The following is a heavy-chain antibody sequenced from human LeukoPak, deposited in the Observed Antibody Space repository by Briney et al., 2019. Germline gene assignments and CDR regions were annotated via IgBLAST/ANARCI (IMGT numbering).Heavy chain of an antibody. Sequence: GRSLRPSCAASGLTFTSYAMSWVRQAPGKGLEWVSAISVSGGSTYYADSVKGRFTISRDNSKNTLYLQMNSLRAEDTALYYCAKDGPSQQPLYCYYGMDVWGQGTTVTVSS. D-gene: IGHD1-14*01. CDR1: GLTFTSYA. CDR3: AKDGPSQQPLYCYYGMDV. CDR2: ISVSGGST. J-gene: IGHJ6*02. V-gene: IGHV3-23*01.